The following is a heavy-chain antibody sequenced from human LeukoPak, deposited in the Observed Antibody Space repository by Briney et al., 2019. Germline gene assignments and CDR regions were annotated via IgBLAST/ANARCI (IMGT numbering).Heavy chain of an antibody. CDR3: ARDGIQLWSEYFQH. CDR1: GFTFSDYY. CDR2: ISSSGSTI. V-gene: IGHV3-11*04. D-gene: IGHD5-18*01. J-gene: IGHJ1*01. Sequence: GGSLRLSCAASGFTFSDYYMSWIRQAPGKGLEWVSYISSSGSTIYYADSVKGRFTISRDNAKNSLYLQMNSLRAEDTAVYYCARDGIQLWSEYFQHWGQGTLVTVSS.